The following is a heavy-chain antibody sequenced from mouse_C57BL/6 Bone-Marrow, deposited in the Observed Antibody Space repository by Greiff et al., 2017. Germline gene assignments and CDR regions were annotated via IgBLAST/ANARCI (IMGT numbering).Heavy chain of an antibody. CDR1: GYAFTNYL. CDR3: ARLRRGSWYFDV. D-gene: IGHD1-1*02. V-gene: IGHV1-54*01. CDR2: INPGSGGT. Sequence: QVQLQQSGAELVRPGTSVKVSCKASGYAFTNYLIEWVKQRPGQGLEWIGVINPGSGGTKYNEKFKGKATLAADQSSSTAYMQLSRLTSEDSAVYFCARLRRGSWYFDVGGTGTTVTVSS. J-gene: IGHJ1*03.